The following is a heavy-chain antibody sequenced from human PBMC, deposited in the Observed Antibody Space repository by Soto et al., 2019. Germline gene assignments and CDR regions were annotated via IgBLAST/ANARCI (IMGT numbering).Heavy chain of an antibody. CDR1: GSSFTSYW. V-gene: IGHV5-51*01. CDR3: ARPGSDILTGYGLDY. D-gene: IGHD3-9*01. J-gene: IGHJ4*02. Sequence: GESLKISCKGSGSSFTSYWIGWVRQMPGKGLEWMGIIYPGDSDTRYSPSFQGQVTISADKSISTAYLQWSSLKASDTAMYYCARPGSDILTGYGLDYWGQGTLVTVSS. CDR2: IYPGDSDT.